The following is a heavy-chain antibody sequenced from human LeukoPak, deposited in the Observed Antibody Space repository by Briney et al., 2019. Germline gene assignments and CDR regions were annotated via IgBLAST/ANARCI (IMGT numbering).Heavy chain of an antibody. D-gene: IGHD6-6*01. CDR1: GGSFSGYY. CDR2: INHSGGT. V-gene: IGHV4-34*01. J-gene: IGHJ4*02. Sequence: PSETLSLTCAVYGGSFSGYYWSWIRQPPGKGLQWIGEINHSGGTNYNPSLKSRVTISVDTSKNQFSLKLSSVTAADTAVYYCARGYRAASPFDYWGQGTLVTVSS. CDR3: ARGYRAASPFDY.